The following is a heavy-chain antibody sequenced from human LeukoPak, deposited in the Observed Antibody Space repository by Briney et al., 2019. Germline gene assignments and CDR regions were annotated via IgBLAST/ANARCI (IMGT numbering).Heavy chain of an antibody. CDR2: IKSDGST. J-gene: IGHJ1*01. D-gene: IGHD3-22*01. CDR3: ARAPSEIGGYYPEYFRH. CDR1: GFTFSSYW. Sequence: GGSLRLSCAASGFTFSSYWMHWVRQAPGKGLVWVSRIKSDGSTRYADSVKGRFTTSRDNAKNTVSLQLNSLRAEDTGVYYCARAPSEIGGYYPEYFRHVCQGTLVTVPP. V-gene: IGHV3-74*01.